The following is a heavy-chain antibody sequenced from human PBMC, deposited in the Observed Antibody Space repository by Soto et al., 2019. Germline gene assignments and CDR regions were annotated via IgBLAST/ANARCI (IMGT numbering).Heavy chain of an antibody. D-gene: IGHD3-22*01. CDR3: ARDSTDYRPLDY. CDR2: IKEDGSEK. V-gene: IGHV3-7*01. Sequence: GGSLRLSCEASGFTFSSYWMTWVRQAPGKGLEWVANIKEDGSEKHYADSVKGRFTISRDNAEKSLFLQMNSLRAEDTALYYCARDSTDYRPLDYWGQGTLVTVS. CDR1: GFTFSSYW. J-gene: IGHJ4*02.